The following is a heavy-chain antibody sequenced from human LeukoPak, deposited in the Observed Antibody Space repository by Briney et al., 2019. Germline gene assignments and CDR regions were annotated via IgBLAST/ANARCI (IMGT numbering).Heavy chain of an antibody. V-gene: IGHV4-30-2*01. CDR2: VYHSGST. Sequence: PSETLSLTCAVSGGSISSGGSSWSWIRQPPGKGLEWIGYVYHSGSTYYNPSLKSRVIMSVDMSKNQFSLNLSSVTAADTAVYYCARSRNDYFDSSGHSYDWFDPWGQGTLVTVSS. CDR1: GGSISSGGSS. J-gene: IGHJ5*02. D-gene: IGHD3-22*01. CDR3: ARSRNDYFDSSGHSYDWFDP.